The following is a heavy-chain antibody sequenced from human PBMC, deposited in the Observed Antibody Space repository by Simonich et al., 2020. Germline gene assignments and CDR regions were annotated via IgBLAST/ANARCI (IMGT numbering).Heavy chain of an antibody. V-gene: IGHV1-2*02. CDR3: ASSKRGYNWNDFDY. Sequence: QVQLVQSGAEVKKPGASVKVSCKASGYTFTGYYMHWLRQAPGQGLGWMGWINPNRGGTNDAQKFQGRGTMTRDTSISTAYMELSRLRSDDTAVYYCASSKRGYNWNDFDYWGQGTLVTVSS. CDR1: GYTFTGYY. D-gene: IGHD1-1*01. CDR2: INPNRGGT. J-gene: IGHJ4*02.